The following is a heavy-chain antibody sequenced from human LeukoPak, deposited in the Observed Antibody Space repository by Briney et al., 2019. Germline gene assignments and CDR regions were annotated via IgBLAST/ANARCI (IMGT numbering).Heavy chain of an antibody. J-gene: IGHJ5*02. CDR2: ISSSSSHT. Sequence: GESLRLSCAASGFTFSDYYMSWIRQAPGKGLEWVSYISSSSSHTNYADSVKGRFPIYRDNAKNSLYLQMNSLRAEDTAVYYCARRGEVVTAIWNWFDPWGQGTLVTVSS. CDR1: GFTFSDYY. V-gene: IGHV3-11*03. D-gene: IGHD2-21*02. CDR3: ARRGEVVTAIWNWFDP.